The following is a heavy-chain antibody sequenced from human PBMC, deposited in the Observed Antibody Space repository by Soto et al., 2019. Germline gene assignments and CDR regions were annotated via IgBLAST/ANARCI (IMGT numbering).Heavy chain of an antibody. Sequence: SETLSLTCTVTSSSISSGDYYWSWSRQPPGKGLEWIGYIYYSGSTYYNPSLKSRVTISVDTSKNQFSLKLSSVTAADTAVYYCARGFCSSTSCKGENNWFDPWGQGTLVTVSS. V-gene: IGHV4-30-4*01. D-gene: IGHD2-2*01. CDR2: IYYSGST. CDR3: ARGFCSSTSCKGENNWFDP. CDR1: SSSISSGDYY. J-gene: IGHJ5*02.